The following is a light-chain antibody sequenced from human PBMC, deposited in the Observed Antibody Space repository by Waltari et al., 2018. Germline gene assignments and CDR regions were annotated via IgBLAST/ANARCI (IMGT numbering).Light chain of an antibody. V-gene: IGKV3-15*01. CDR1: QSVSRK. J-gene: IGKJ1*01. CDR3: QQYSNWPPWT. CDR2: DTS. Sequence: EIMMTQSPATLSVSPGERATLSCRVSQSVSRKLAWYQQKPGQAPRLLIYDTSSRATAIPARFSGSESGTEFTFTISSLQSEDFAVYYCQQYSNWPPWTFSQGTKVEI.